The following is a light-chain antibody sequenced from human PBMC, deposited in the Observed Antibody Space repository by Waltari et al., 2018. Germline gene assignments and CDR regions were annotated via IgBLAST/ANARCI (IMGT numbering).Light chain of an antibody. Sequence: DIHLTQSPSYLSASVGDRVTITCRASRGISSYLAWYQQKPGKAPKLLIYAASTLQSGVPLRFSGSGSGTEFTLTISSLQPEDFATYYCQQYESWPLTFGGGTKVEI. J-gene: IGKJ4*01. V-gene: IGKV1-9*01. CDR2: AAS. CDR1: RGISSY. CDR3: QQYESWPLT.